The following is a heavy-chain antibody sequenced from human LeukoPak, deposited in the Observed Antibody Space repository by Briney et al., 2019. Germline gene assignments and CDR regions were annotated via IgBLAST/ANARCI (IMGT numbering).Heavy chain of an antibody. CDR3: AKGSYYDSSGSFYFDY. J-gene: IGHJ4*02. Sequence: GSLRLSCAASGFTFSSYSMNWVRQAPGKGLEWVSYISSSSRTIYYADSVKGRFTISRDNSKNTLYVQVNSLGTEDTAAYYCAKGSYYDSSGSFYFDYWGQGTLVTVSS. D-gene: IGHD3-22*01. CDR1: GFTFSSYS. CDR2: ISSSSRTI. V-gene: IGHV3-48*01.